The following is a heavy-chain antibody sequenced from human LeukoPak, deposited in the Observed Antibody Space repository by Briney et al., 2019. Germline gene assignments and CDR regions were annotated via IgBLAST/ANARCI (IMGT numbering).Heavy chain of an antibody. J-gene: IGHJ3*02. Sequence: GGTLTLSCAAYSFTNRGYALHWLPQAPGNGLVWVSRINSDGSSTNNADSALGRFTISRDNAKNTLYLQMNSLRAEDTAVYYGAICRSGSFDIWGQGTMVTVSS. CDR1: SFTNRGYA. CDR2: INSDGSST. D-gene: IGHD3-9*01. V-gene: IGHV3-74*01. CDR3: AICRSGSFDI.